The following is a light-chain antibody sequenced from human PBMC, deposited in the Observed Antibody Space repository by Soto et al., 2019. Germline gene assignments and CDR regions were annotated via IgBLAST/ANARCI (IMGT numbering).Light chain of an antibody. Sequence: DIQMTQSPSTLSASVGDRVTITCRASQSISSWLAWYQQKPGKAPKLLIYDASSLESGVPPRFSGSGSGKEFTLTISSLQPDDFATYYCQQYNSYPYTFGQGTKLEIK. CDR2: DAS. CDR1: QSISSW. CDR3: QQYNSYPYT. V-gene: IGKV1-5*01. J-gene: IGKJ2*01.